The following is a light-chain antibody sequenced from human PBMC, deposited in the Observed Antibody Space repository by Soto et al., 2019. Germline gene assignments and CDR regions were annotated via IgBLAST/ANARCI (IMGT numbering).Light chain of an antibody. CDR2: EVS. CDR3: SSYAGSNNLVV. CDR1: SSDVGGYNY. V-gene: IGLV2-8*01. Sequence: QSALTQPPSASGSPGQSVTISCNGTSSDVGGYNYVSWYQQHPGKAPKLMIYEVSKRTSGVPDHFSGSKSGNTASLTVSGVQAEEEADYYCSSYAGSNNLVVFGGGTKLTV. J-gene: IGLJ2*01.